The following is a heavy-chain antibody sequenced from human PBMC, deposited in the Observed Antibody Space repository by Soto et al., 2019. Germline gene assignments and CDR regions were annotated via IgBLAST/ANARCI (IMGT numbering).Heavy chain of an antibody. J-gene: IGHJ3*02. CDR2: MSHSGGT. Sequence: PSETLSLTCAVFGGSVNSGNYYWSWIRQPPGKGLEWIGEMSHSGGTHFNTSLKSRVTISVDTSKNQFSLKMSSVTAADTALYYCARVERGTATTVVDAFDIWGPGTMVTVSS. CDR1: GGSVNSGNYY. D-gene: IGHD1-1*01. V-gene: IGHV4-61*01. CDR3: ARVERGTATTVVDAFDI.